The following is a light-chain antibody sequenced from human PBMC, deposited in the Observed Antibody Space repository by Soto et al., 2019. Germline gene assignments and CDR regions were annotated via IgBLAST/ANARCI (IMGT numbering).Light chain of an antibody. Sequence: DIQMTQSPSTLSASVGDRVTITCRASQSISSWLAWYQQKPGKAPKLLIYDASSLESGVPSSFSGSGSGTEFTLTISSLQPDDFATYYCQQYNSYSGTFGQGTKLEIK. J-gene: IGKJ2*01. CDR1: QSISSW. CDR3: QQYNSYSGT. V-gene: IGKV1-5*01. CDR2: DAS.